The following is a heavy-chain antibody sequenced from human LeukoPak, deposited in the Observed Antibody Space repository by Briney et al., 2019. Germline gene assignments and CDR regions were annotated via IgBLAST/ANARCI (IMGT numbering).Heavy chain of an antibody. Sequence: PGGSLRLSCEGSAFIFSGHWMSWVRQAPGKGLEWVANTKQDGSERYYVDSVKGRFTISRDNAKNSLYLQMNSLRAEDTAVYYCARDKIVGATNFDYWGQGTLVTVSS. CDR3: ARDKIVGATNFDY. CDR1: AFIFSGHW. D-gene: IGHD1-26*01. V-gene: IGHV3-7*03. CDR2: TKQDGSER. J-gene: IGHJ4*02.